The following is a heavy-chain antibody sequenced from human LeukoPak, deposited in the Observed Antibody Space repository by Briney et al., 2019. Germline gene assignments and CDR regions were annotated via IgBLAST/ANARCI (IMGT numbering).Heavy chain of an antibody. CDR2: IHSDGITT. V-gene: IGHV3-74*01. D-gene: IGHD2-8*01. J-gene: IGHJ4*02. CDR3: GREYGDSRYFDY. Sequence: PGGSLRLSCAASGFTFSSYWMHWVRQAPGRGLVWVSRIHSDGITTNYADSVKGRFTISRDNAQNTLYLQMNSLRAEDTAVYYCGREYGDSRYFDYWGQGTLVTVSS. CDR1: GFTFSSYW.